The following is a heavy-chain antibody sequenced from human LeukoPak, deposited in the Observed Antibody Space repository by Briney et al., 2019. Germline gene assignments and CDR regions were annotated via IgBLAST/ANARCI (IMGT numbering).Heavy chain of an antibody. J-gene: IGHJ6*03. D-gene: IGHD2-15*01. CDR2: IYHSRIT. CDR1: DYSISSGYGYY. Sequence: SETLSLTCTVSDYSISSGYGYYWGWIRQPPGKGLEWIGNIYHSRITYYNHFNSSLKSRVTISIDTSKNQFSLKLSSVTAADTAVYYCARGRKIVVVVGTTRTHRDYYMNVWGKGTTVTVSS. CDR3: ARGRKIVVVVGTTRTHRDYYMNV. V-gene: IGHV4-38-2*02.